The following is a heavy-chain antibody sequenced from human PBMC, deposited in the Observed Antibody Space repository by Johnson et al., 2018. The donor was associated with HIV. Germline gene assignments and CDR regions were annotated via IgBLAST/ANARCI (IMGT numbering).Heavy chain of an antibody. V-gene: IGHV3-13*01. Sequence: EVQLVESGGGLVQPGGSLRLSCAASGFTFSSYDMHWVRQATGKGLEWVSAIGTAGDTYYPGSVKGRFTISRENAKNSLYLQMNSLRAGDTAVYYCARAYGIAAAGTSGAFDIWGQGTMVTVSS. CDR1: GFTFSSYD. CDR2: IGTAGDT. D-gene: IGHD6-13*01. CDR3: ARAYGIAAAGTSGAFDI. J-gene: IGHJ3*02.